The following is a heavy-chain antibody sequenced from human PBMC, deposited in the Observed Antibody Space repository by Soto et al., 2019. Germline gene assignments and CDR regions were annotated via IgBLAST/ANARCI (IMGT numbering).Heavy chain of an antibody. J-gene: IGHJ6*02. CDR3: ARDEIVGATISRNNYYGMDV. CDR1: GYTITSHY. Sequence: ASVKVSCKASGYTITSHYMHWVRQAPGQGLEWMGVINPSGGSTSYAQKFQGRVTMTRDTSTSTVYMELSGLRSEDTAVYYCARDEIVGATISRNNYYGMDVWGQGTTVTVS. D-gene: IGHD1-26*01. CDR2: INPSGGST. V-gene: IGHV1-46*01.